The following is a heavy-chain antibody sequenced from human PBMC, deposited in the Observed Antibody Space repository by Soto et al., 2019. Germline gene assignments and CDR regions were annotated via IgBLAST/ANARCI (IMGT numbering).Heavy chain of an antibody. CDR2: IYYSGST. Sequence: SETLSLTCTVSGGSISSYYWSWIRQPPGKGLEWIGYIYYSGSTNYNPSLKSRVTISVDTSKNQFSLKLSSVTAADTAVYYCERVDADSSGWPRFDYWGHGTLVTVSS. CDR3: ERVDADSSGWPRFDY. J-gene: IGHJ4*01. CDR1: GGSISSYY. V-gene: IGHV4-59*01. D-gene: IGHD6-19*01.